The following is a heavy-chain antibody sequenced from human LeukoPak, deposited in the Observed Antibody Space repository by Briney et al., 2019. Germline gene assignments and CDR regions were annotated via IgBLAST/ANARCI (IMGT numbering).Heavy chain of an antibody. CDR3: ARQRLAAAGSSHFDY. CDR2: IYYSGST. V-gene: IGHV4-59*08. CDR1: GGSISSYY. J-gene: IGHJ4*02. Sequence: SETLSLTCTVSGGSISSYYWSWIRQPPGKGLEWIGYIYYSGSTNYNPSLKSRVTISVDTSKNQFSLKPSPVTAADTAVYYCARQRLAAAGSSHFDYWGQGTLVTVSS. D-gene: IGHD6-13*01.